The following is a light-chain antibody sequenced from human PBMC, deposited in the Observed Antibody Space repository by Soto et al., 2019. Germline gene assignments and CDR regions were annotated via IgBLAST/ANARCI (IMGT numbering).Light chain of an antibody. V-gene: IGKV3-20*01. CDR2: GAS. Sequence: EIVLTQSPGTLSLSPGERATLSCRASQSVSSSYLAWYQQKPGQAPRPLIYGASSRATGIPDRFSGSGSGTDFTLTTSRLEPEDFAVYYCLQYGSSPYTFGEVTKLEI. CDR1: QSVSSSY. J-gene: IGKJ2*01. CDR3: LQYGSSPYT.